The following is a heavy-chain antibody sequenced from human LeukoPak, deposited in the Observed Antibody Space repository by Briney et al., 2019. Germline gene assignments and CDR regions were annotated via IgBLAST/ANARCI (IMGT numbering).Heavy chain of an antibody. CDR2: INPNSGGT. CDR3: ERNCSSTRCPGWYFDL. Sequence: ASVQVSCNASGYTFTGYYMHWVRQAPGQGLEWMGWINPNSGGTNYAQEFQGRVTMTRDTSISTAYMELSRLRSDDTAVYYCERNCSSTRCPGWYFDLWGRGTLVTVSS. CDR1: GYTFTGYY. J-gene: IGHJ2*01. D-gene: IGHD2-2*01. V-gene: IGHV1-2*02.